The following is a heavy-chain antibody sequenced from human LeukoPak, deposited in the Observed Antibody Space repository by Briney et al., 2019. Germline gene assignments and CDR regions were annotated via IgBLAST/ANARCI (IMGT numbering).Heavy chain of an antibody. Sequence: SQTLSLTCTVSGGSISSGNYYWSWIRQPPGKGLEWIGYTYYSGSTYYNTSLKSRVTISVDTSKNQFSLKLSSVTAADAAVYYCARGKSYSNWFDPWGQGTLVTVSS. J-gene: IGHJ5*02. D-gene: IGHD3-10*01. CDR3: ARGKSYSNWFDP. CDR2: TYYSGST. CDR1: GGSISSGNYY. V-gene: IGHV4-30-4*08.